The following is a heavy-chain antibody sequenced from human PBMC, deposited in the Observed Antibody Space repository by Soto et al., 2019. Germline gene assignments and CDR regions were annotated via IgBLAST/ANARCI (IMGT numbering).Heavy chain of an antibody. CDR3: ARVKKGNIAHYGANYYFDY. CDR1: GDSLSSFY. J-gene: IGHJ4*02. D-gene: IGHD3-10*01. CDR2: VSVSGAT. Sequence: PSETLSLTCTVSGDSLSSFYWSWIRQPAAKGLEWIGRVSVSGATDYNPSLRSRVIMSVDTSKNQLSLRLHSVTAADTAVYYCARVKKGNIAHYGANYYFDYWGQGTLVTVSS. V-gene: IGHV4-4*07.